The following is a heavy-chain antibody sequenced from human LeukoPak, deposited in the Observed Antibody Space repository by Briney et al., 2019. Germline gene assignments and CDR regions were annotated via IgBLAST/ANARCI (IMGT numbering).Heavy chain of an antibody. J-gene: IGHJ4*02. CDR3: ARDRRDGYNNRPFDY. D-gene: IGHD5-24*01. V-gene: IGHV4-61*02. CDR2: IYTSGST. CDR1: GGSISSGSYY. Sequence: PSQTLSLTCTVSGGSISSGSYYWSWIRQPAGKGLEWIGRIYTSGSTNYNPSLKSRVTISVDTSKNQFSLKLSSVTAADTAVYYCARDRRDGYNNRPFDYWGQGTLVTVSS.